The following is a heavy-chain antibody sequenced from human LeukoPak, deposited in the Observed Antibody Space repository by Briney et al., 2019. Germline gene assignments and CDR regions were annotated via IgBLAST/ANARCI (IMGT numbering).Heavy chain of an antibody. Sequence: SETLSLTCNVSGASIKTYYWTWIRQPPGRGLEYVGYIYSRGSTNYNPSLKSRVTLSVDTSKNQFSLRLRSPTAADTAVYYCARIREGNHLHQFYLDSWGQGTLVTVSS. V-gene: IGHV4-59*12. D-gene: IGHD1-14*01. J-gene: IGHJ4*02. CDR1: GASIKTYY. CDR2: IYSRGST. CDR3: ARIREGNHLHQFYLDS.